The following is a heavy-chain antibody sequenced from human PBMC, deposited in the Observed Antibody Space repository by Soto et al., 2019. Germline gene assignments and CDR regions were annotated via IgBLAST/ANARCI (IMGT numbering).Heavy chain of an antibody. Sequence: EASVKVSCKVSGYTLTELSMHWVRQAPGKGLEWMGGFDPEDGETIYAQKFQGRVTMTEDTSTDTAYMELSSLRSEDTAVYYCATDRVRNPPDYDYVWGSVFDYWGQGTLVTVSS. D-gene: IGHD3-16*01. J-gene: IGHJ4*02. V-gene: IGHV1-24*01. CDR1: GYTLTELS. CDR3: ATDRVRNPPDYDYVWGSVFDY. CDR2: FDPEDGET.